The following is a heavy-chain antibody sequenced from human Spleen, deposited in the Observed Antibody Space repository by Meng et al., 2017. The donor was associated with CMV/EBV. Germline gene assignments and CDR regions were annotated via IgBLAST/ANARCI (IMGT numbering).Heavy chain of an antibody. CDR1: GFTFNSYA. CDR2: IRYDGSNK. D-gene: IGHD1-26*01. CDR3: AKDLLPGGYSDMDV. V-gene: IGHV3-30*02. Sequence: GESLKISCAASGFTFNSYAIHWVRQAPGKGLEWVAFIRYDGSNKYYADSVKGRFTISRDNSKNTLFLQMNSLRADDTAVYYCAKDLLPGGYSDMDVWGQGTTVTVSS. J-gene: IGHJ6*02.